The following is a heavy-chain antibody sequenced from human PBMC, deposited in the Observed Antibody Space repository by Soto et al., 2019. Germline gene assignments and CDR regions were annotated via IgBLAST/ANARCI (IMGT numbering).Heavy chain of an antibody. D-gene: IGHD3-9*01. Sequence: SVMVSCKGCGFPFNSSAVQPERQAPGQRLEWMGWMVVGSGNTSYAQKLQERVTITTDIPTSTDYVEXCSLGSEDTAVYYSAGGFSSDILTAFQYWDQGTLLSVCS. V-gene: IGHV1-58*01. CDR3: AGGFSSDILTAFQY. CDR2: MVVGSGNT. CDR1: GFPFNSSA. J-gene: IGHJ4*02.